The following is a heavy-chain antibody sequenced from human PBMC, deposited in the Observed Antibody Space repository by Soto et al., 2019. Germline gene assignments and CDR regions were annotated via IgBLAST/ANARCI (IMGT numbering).Heavy chain of an antibody. V-gene: IGHV4-4*02. Sequence: QVQLQESGPGLVKPSGTLSLTCAVSGGSISSSNWWSWVRQPPGKGLEWIGEIYHSGSTNYNPSLTSRVTISVDKSKNQFSLKLSSVTAADTAVYYCARLTIAAAGALNWFDPWGQGTLVTVSS. J-gene: IGHJ5*02. D-gene: IGHD6-13*01. CDR1: GGSISSSNW. CDR3: ARLTIAAAGALNWFDP. CDR2: IYHSGST.